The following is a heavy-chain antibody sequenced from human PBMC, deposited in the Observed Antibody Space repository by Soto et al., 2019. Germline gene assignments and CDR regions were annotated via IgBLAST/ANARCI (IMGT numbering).Heavy chain of an antibody. CDR2: ISGAIRGSDART. V-gene: IGHV3-23*01. Sequence: GGSLRLSCAASGFTFSSYAMTWVRQAPGKGLEWVSAISGAIRGSDARTYYADSVRGRFTISRDNSKNTLFLQMNSLRADDTAVYYCAKARDTIFGVVGYYYYMDVWGKGTTVTVSS. J-gene: IGHJ6*03. CDR3: AKARDTIFGVVGYYYYMDV. D-gene: IGHD3-3*01. CDR1: GFTFSSYA.